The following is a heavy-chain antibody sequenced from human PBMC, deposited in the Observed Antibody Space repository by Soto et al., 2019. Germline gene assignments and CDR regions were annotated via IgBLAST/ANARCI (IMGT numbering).Heavy chain of an antibody. D-gene: IGHD6-6*01. CDR3: ARPSSSSEYYFDY. CDR2: IIPIFGTA. V-gene: IGHV1-69*06. CDR1: GGTFSSYA. Sequence: RASVKVSCKASGGTFSSYAISWVRQAPGQGLEWMGGIIPIFGTANYAQKFQGRVTITADKSTSTAYMELSSLRSEDTAVYYCARPSSSSEYYFDYWGQGTLVTVSS. J-gene: IGHJ4*02.